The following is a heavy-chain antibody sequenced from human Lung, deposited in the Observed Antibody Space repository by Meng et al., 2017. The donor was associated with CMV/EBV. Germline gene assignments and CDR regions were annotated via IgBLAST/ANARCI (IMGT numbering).Heavy chain of an antibody. Sequence: GGSXRLSCEGSGFSFSDYYMIWIRQAPGKGLEWLAYISSSGNSIYYTDSVEGRFTISRDNARSSLYLQMNSLRVDDTAVYYCARDRGGNYYFDYWGQGTLVTVSS. CDR2: ISSSGNSI. V-gene: IGHV3-11*01. CDR1: GFSFSDYY. D-gene: IGHD4-23*01. J-gene: IGHJ4*02. CDR3: ARDRGGNYYFDY.